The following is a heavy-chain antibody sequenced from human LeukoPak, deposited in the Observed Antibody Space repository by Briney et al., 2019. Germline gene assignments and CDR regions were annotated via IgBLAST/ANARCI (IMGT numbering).Heavy chain of an antibody. CDR1: GFTFSSYS. J-gene: IGHJ6*03. Sequence: GGSLRLSCAASGFTFSSYSMNWVRQAPGKGLEWVSSISSSSSYIYYADSVKGRFTISRDNAKNSLYLQMNSLRAEDTAVYYCARESDYYYYMDVWGKGTTVTISS. V-gene: IGHV3-21*01. CDR2: ISSSSSYI. CDR3: ARESDYYYYMDV.